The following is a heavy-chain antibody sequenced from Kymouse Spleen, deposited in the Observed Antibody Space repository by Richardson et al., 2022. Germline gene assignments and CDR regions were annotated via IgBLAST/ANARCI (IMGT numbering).Heavy chain of an antibody. CDR1: GGSFSGYY. V-gene: IGHV4-34*01. CDR3: ARHGTTGTTRDWFDP. D-gene: IGHD1-1*01. Sequence: QVQLQQWGAGLLKPSETLSLTCAVYGGSFSGYYWSWIRQPPGKGLEWIGEINHSGSTNYNPSLKSRVTISVDTSKNQFSLKLSSVTAADTAVYYCARHGTTGTTRDWFDPWGQGTLVTVSS. J-gene: IGHJ5*02. CDR2: INHSGST.